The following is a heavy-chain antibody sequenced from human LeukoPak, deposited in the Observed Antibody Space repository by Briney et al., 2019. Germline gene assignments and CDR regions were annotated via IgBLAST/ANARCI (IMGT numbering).Heavy chain of an antibody. D-gene: IGHD2/OR15-2a*01. CDR2: ISSSSGYI. CDR1: GFTFSSYS. CDR3: ARDPGNYYGMDV. J-gene: IGHJ6*02. Sequence: GGSLRLSCAASGFTFSSYSMNWVRQAPGKGLEWVSFISSSSGYIYYADSVKGRFTISRDNAKNSLHLQMNSLRAEDTAVYYCARDPGNYYGMDVWGQGTTVTVS. V-gene: IGHV3-21*01.